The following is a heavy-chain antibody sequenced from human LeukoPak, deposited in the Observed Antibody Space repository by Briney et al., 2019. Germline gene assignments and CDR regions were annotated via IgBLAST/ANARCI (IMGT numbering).Heavy chain of an antibody. CDR1: GGTFSGYA. J-gene: IGHJ4*02. D-gene: IGHD2-21*01. CDR2: IIPIFGTA. CDR3: SSSAGIVVVPIDYGY. V-gene: IGHV1-69*13. Sequence: SVRVSCAATGGTFSGYAICWVRQAPGQGLEWKGGIIPIFGTANYAQKFQGRVTNTAVESTSTAYIELSSLRSEDTAVYYCSSSAGIVVVPIDYGYRGQGTLVTVSS.